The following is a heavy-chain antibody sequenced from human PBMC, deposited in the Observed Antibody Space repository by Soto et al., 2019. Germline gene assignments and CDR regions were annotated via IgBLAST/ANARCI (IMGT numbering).Heavy chain of an antibody. D-gene: IGHD6-6*01. CDR1: GGTFTGNP. CDR3: AGENSIASRSYYYGMEV. Sequence: QVQLVQSGAEVKKPGSSVKVSCKASGGTFTGNPISWVRQAPGRGLEWMGGIIPMFGTTNYAQKFQGRVTNPADESTTTAYMELNSLRSEDTAVNYCAGENSIASRSYYYGMEVWGQGTTVPV. CDR2: IIPMFGTT. J-gene: IGHJ6*02. V-gene: IGHV1-69*01.